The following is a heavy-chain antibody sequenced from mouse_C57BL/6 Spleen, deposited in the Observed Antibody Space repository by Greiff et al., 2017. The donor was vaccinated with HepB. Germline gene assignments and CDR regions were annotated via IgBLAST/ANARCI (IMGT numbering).Heavy chain of an antibody. CDR1: GYTFTDYY. D-gene: IGHD3-3*01. J-gene: IGHJ4*01. Sequence: VQLQQSGPVLVKPGASVKMSCKASGYTFTDYYMNWVKQSHGKSLEWIGVINPYNGGTSYNQKFKGKATLTVDKSSSTAYMELNSLTSEDSAVYYCARTRTYYYAMDYWGQGTSVTVSS. V-gene: IGHV1-19*01. CDR2: INPYNGGT. CDR3: ARTRTYYYAMDY.